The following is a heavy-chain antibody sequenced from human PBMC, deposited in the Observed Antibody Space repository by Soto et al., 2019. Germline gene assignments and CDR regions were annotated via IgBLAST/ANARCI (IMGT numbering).Heavy chain of an antibody. V-gene: IGHV1-69*01. CDR3: ARDPRYDFWSGYYRGGWFDP. Sequence: QVQLVQSGAAVKKPGSSVKVSCKASGGTFSSYAISWVRQAPGQGLEWMGGIIPIFGTANYAQKFQGRVTITADESTGTAYMELSSLRSEDTAVYYCARDPRYDFWSGYYRGGWFDPWGQGTLVTVSS. CDR1: GGTFSSYA. D-gene: IGHD3-3*01. CDR2: IIPIFGTA. J-gene: IGHJ5*02.